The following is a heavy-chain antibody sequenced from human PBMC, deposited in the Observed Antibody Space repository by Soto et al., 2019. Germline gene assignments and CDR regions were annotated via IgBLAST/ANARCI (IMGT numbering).Heavy chain of an antibody. V-gene: IGHV5-51*01. D-gene: IGHD2-2*01. J-gene: IGHJ6*02. CDR1: GYSFTSYW. Sequence: GESLKISCKGSGYSFTSYWIGWVRQMPGKGLEWMGSIYPGDSDTRYSPSFQGQVTISADKSISTAYLQWSSLKASDTAMYYCAAPSDCSSTSCPSRRSSYYYYGMDVWGQGTTVTVSS. CDR2: IYPGDSDT. CDR3: AAPSDCSSTSCPSRRSSYYYYGMDV.